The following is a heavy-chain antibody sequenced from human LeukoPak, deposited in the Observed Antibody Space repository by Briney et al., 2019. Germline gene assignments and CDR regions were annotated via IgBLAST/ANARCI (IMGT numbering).Heavy chain of an antibody. V-gene: IGHV3-21*01. D-gene: IGHD7-27*01. CDR2: IDTSTTYM. Sequence: GGSLRLSCAASGFTFSSYAMSWVRQAPGKGLEWVSSIDTSTTYMTYADSVKGRFNISRDNARNSLYLQMNSLRGEDTAVYYCAREAGTGERWYFDLWGRGTLVTVSS. CDR3: AREAGTGERWYFDL. CDR1: GFTFSSYA. J-gene: IGHJ2*01.